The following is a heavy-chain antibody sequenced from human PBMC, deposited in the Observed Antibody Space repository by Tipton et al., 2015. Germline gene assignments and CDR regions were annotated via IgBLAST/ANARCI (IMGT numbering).Heavy chain of an antibody. CDR2: IKGKTEGGTI. D-gene: IGHD6-6*01. CDR3: TTASNSSLIDFDY. CDR1: GFTFPNAW. V-gene: IGHV3-15*07. Sequence: SLRLSCAASGFTFPNAWMNWVRQAPGKGLEWVGRIKGKTEGGTIDYAAPVKGRFTISRDDSKNTLYLQMHSLKTEDTAVYYCTTASNSSLIDFDYWGQGTLVTVSS. J-gene: IGHJ4*02.